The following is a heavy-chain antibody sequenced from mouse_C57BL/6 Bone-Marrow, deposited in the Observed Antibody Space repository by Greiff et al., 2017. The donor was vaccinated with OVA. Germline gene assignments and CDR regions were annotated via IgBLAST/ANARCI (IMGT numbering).Heavy chain of an antibody. V-gene: IGHV1-31*01. CDR3: ARGGYSNYLAWFAY. CDR1: GYSFTGYY. J-gene: IGHJ3*01. CDR2: IYPYNGVS. D-gene: IGHD2-5*01. Sequence: EVQLVESGPELVKPGASVKISCKASGYSFTGYYMHWVKQSHGNILDWIGYIYPYNGVSSYYQKFKGKATLTVDKSSSTAYMELRSLTSEDSAVYYCARGGYSNYLAWFAYWGQGTLVTVSA.